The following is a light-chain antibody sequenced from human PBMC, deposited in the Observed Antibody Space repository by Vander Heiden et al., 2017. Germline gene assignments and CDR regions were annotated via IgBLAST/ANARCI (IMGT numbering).Light chain of an antibody. CDR2: QDS. Sequence: SYELTQPPSASVSPGQPARITCSGDKLGDKYACWYQQKPGQSPVLVIYQDSKRPSGIPERFSGSNSGNTATLTISGTQAMDEADYYCQAWDSSTGVFGGGTKLTVL. V-gene: IGLV3-1*01. J-gene: IGLJ2*01. CDR3: QAWDSSTGV. CDR1: KLGDKY.